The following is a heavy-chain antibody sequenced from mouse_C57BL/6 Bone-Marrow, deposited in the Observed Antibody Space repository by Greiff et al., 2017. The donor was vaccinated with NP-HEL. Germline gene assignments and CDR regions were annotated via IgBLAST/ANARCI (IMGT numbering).Heavy chain of an antibody. D-gene: IGHD2-1*01. CDR2: IYPGDGDT. CDR3: ARRGYYGNYYWYFDV. J-gene: IGHJ1*03. CDR1: GYAFSSSW. Sequence: QVQLQQSGPELVKPGASVKISCKASGYAFSSSWMNWVKQRPGKGLEWIGRIYPGDGDTNYNGKFKGKATLTADKSSSTAYMQLSSLTSEDSAVYFCARRGYYGNYYWYFDVWGTGTTVTVSS. V-gene: IGHV1-82*01.